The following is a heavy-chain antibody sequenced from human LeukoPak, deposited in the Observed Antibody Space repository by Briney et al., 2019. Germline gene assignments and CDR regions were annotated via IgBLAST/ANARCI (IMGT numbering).Heavy chain of an antibody. CDR2: IKQSGST. D-gene: IGHD3-10*02. CDR1: GGSFSAYY. J-gene: IGHJ3*02. V-gene: IGHV4-34*01. CDR3: ARGHVDPYAFDI. Sequence: PSETLSLTCAVYGGSFSAYYWSWIRQPPGKGLEWIGEIKQSGSTNYNPPLKSRVTISVATSKNQFSLKVTSVIAADTPVYYCARGHVDPYAFDIWGHGTTVTVSS.